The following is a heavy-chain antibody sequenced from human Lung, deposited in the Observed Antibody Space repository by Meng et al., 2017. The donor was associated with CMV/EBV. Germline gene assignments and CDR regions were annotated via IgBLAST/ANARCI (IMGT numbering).Heavy chain of an antibody. CDR1: GYTFINHD. CDR2: MNSNSGNT. CDR3: MGGDGAGGGEWCNP. V-gene: IGHV1-8*01. D-gene: IGHD3-10*01. Sequence: ASVNVSCKSSGYTFINHDINWVRQAGGEGLEWMGWMNSNSGNTGYAQKFQGRVTMTRDTSESTAYMELRRQRYEDTVTYYCMGGDGAGGGEWCNPWGQGTLVTVSS. J-gene: IGHJ5*02.